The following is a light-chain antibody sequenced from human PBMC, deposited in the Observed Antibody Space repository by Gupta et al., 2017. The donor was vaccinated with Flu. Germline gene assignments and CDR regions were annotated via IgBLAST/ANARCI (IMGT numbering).Light chain of an antibody. CDR3: QVSHISSDHLRV. J-gene: IGLJ3*02. V-gene: IGLV3-21*02. Sequence: SYVLTQPPSVSVAPGQTAKITCGGDNIGRKSVHWYQQKPGQAPVVVVYDDSDRPSGIPERFSGSNSGNTATPTISKVEAGDEAEDYCQVSHISSDHLRVFGGGTKLTVL. CDR2: DDS. CDR1: NIGRKS.